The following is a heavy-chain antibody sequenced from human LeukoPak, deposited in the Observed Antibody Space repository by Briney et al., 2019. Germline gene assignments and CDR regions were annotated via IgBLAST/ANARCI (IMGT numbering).Heavy chain of an antibody. D-gene: IGHD3-22*01. V-gene: IGHV3-53*01. CDR2: IYSGGST. J-gene: IGHJ6*02. Sequence: GGSLRLSCAASGFTVSSNYMSWVRQAPGKGLGWVSVIYSGGSTYYADSVKGRFTISRDNSKNTLYLQMNSLRAEDTAVYYCARGQSADSSGYYLGYDYYYGMDVWGQGTTVTVSS. CDR1: GFTVSSNY. CDR3: ARGQSADSSGYYLGYDYYYGMDV.